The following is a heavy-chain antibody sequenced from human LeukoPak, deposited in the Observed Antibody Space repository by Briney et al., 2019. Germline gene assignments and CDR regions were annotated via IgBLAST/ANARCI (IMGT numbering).Heavy chain of an antibody. CDR1: GGSISSYY. D-gene: IGHD3-3*01. J-gene: IGHJ6*03. CDR2: IYYSGST. CDR3: ARAHYDFWSGYYYYYYMDV. Sequence: PSETLSLTCTVSGGSISSYYWSWIRQPPGKGLEWIGYIYYSGSTNYNPSLKSRVTISVDTSKNQFSLKLSSVTAADTAVYYCARAHYDFWSGYYYYYYMDVWGKGTTVTVSS. V-gene: IGHV4-59*01.